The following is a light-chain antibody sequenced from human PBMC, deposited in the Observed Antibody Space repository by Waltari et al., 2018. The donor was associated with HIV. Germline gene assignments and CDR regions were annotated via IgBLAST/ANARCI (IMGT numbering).Light chain of an antibody. V-gene: IGLV1-47*01. CDR2: RNN. Sequence: QSVLTQPPSASETPGQRVTISCSGGSSNIRNNHSNCYQQSPVTAPKLLIYRNNQRPSGVPDRFSGSKSGTSASLVISGLRSEDEADYYCAAWDDSLSGVFGGGTKVTVL. CDR1: SSNIRNNH. CDR3: AAWDDSLSGV. J-gene: IGLJ2*01.